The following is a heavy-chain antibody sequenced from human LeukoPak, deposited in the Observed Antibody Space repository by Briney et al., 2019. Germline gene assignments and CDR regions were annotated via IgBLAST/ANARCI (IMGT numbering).Heavy chain of an antibody. Sequence: PGRSLRLSCAASGFTFDDYAMHWVRQAPGKGLEWVSGLIWNSGSIGYADSVKGRFTISRDNAKNSLYLQMNSLRAEDTALYYCAKGLSSEYDYGDYLLLWGQGTLVTVSS. V-gene: IGHV3-9*01. CDR2: LIWNSGSI. CDR3: AKGLSSEYDYGDYLLL. J-gene: IGHJ4*02. D-gene: IGHD4-17*01. CDR1: GFTFDDYA.